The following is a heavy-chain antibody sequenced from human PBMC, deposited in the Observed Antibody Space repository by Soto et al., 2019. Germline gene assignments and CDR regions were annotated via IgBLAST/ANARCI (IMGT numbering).Heavy chain of an antibody. Sequence: GGSLRLSCAASGFTFSSYAMHWVRQAPGKGLEWVAVISYDGSNKYYADSVKGRFTISRDNSKNTLYLQMNSLRAEDTAVYYCARDGTMIETNGMDVWGQGTTVTVSS. CDR2: ISYDGSNK. CDR1: GFTFSSYA. D-gene: IGHD3-22*01. J-gene: IGHJ6*02. V-gene: IGHV3-30-3*01. CDR3: ARDGTMIETNGMDV.